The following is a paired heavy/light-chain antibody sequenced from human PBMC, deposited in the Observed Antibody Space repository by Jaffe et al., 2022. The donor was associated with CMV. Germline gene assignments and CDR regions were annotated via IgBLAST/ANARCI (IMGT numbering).Light chain of an antibody. J-gene: IGKJ2*01. CDR1: QTIGSS. Sequence: EIVLTQSPATLSLSPGERATLSCRASQTIGSSLAWYQQKPGQAPRLLIYDASNRATGIPARFSGSGSATDFTLTISSLEPEDFVVYYCQHRRNWPPYTFGQGTKLEI. CDR3: QHRRNWPPYT. V-gene: IGKV3-11*01. CDR2: DAS.
Heavy chain of an antibody. Sequence: HLQLQESGPGLVKPSETLSLTCTISGGSISTYNYYWGWIRQPPGKGLEWIGSFYYSDSTYSNPSLKSRVAISVDTSKNQFSLRLSSVTAADTGIYYCARQPSVTTMKTSDDGFEFWGQGTLVTVSS. V-gene: IGHV4-39*01. J-gene: IGHJ4*02. CDR2: FYYSDST. CDR3: ARQPSVTTMKTSDDGFEF. CDR1: GGSISTYNYY. D-gene: IGHD4-17*01.